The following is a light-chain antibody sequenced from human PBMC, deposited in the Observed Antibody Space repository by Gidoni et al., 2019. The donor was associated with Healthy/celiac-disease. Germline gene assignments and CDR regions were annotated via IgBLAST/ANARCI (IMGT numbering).Light chain of an antibody. J-gene: IGKJ4*01. CDR3: QQSYSTPI. CDR1: QSISSY. Sequence: DIQMTQSPSSLSASVGDRVTITCRASQSISSYLNWYQQKPGKAPKLLIYAASSLQSGGPSRFSGSGSGTDFTLTISSLQPEDFATYYCQQSYSTPIFGGGTKVEIK. V-gene: IGKV1-39*01. CDR2: AAS.